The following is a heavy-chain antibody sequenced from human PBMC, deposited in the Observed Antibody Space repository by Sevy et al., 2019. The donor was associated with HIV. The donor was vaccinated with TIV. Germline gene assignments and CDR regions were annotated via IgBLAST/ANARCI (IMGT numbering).Heavy chain of an antibody. CDR1: GGTFSSYG. J-gene: IGHJ4*02. V-gene: IGHV1-69*06. CDR2: IIPIFGTA. Sequence: ASVKVSCKASGGTFSSYGFSWVRQAPGQGLEWMGGIIPIFGTAKYAQMFQGRVTITADKSTTTAYMELSSLRSEDTAVYYCARGPHRCSGSSCYTVYFDYWGQGTLVTVSS. D-gene: IGHD2-15*01. CDR3: ARGPHRCSGSSCYTVYFDY.